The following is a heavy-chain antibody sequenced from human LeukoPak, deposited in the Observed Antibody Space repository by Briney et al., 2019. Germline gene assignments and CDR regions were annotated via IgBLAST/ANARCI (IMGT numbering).Heavy chain of an antibody. CDR2: INGVGSST. CDR3: ARNSGTNFDY. J-gene: IGHJ4*02. D-gene: IGHD1-1*01. Sequence: GGSLRLSCATSGFTFTTSWMHWVRQAPGKGLVWVSRINGVGSSTNYADSVKGRFTISRDNAENTLYLQMNSLRAEDTAVYYCARNSGTNFDYWGQGTLVTVSS. CDR1: GFTFTTSW. V-gene: IGHV3-74*01.